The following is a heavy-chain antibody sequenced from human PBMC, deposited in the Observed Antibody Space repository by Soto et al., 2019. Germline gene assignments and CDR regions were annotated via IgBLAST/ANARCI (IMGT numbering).Heavy chain of an antibody. J-gene: IGHJ4*02. D-gene: IGHD6-6*01. Sequence: PSETLSLTCTVSGGSISSYYWSWIRQPPGKGLEWIGYIYYSGSTNYNPSLKSRVTMSVDTSKNQFSLKLSSVTAADTAVYYCARASYSSSSGVDYWGQGTLVTVSS. V-gene: IGHV4-59*01. CDR2: IYYSGST. CDR3: ARASYSSSSGVDY. CDR1: GGSISSYY.